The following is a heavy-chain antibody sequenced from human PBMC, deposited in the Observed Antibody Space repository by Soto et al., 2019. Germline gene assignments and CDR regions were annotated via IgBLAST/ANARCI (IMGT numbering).Heavy chain of an antibody. D-gene: IGHD3-22*01. CDR2: IYYSGST. J-gene: IGHJ5*02. CDR3: ASYYDSSGYYDGNWFDP. CDR1: GGSISSGDYY. V-gene: IGHV4-30-4*01. Sequence: QVQLQESGPGLVKPSQTLSLTCTVSGGSISSGDYYWSWIRQPPGQGLEWIGYIYYSGSTYYNPSLKSRVTISVDTSKNQFSLKLSSVTAADTAVYYCASYYDSSGYYDGNWFDPWGQGTLVTVSS.